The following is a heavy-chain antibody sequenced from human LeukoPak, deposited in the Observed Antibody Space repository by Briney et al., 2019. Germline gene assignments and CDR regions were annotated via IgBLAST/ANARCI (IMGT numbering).Heavy chain of an antibody. Sequence: GGSLRLSCAASGFMFSGYWMTWVRQVPGKGLEWVSGINWNGGSTGYVDSVKGRFTISRDNAKNVLFLEMNNLRAEDTAFYYCARGEWDLRDWGQGTLVIVSS. J-gene: IGHJ4*02. D-gene: IGHD1-26*01. CDR1: GFMFSGYW. CDR2: INWNGGST. V-gene: IGHV3-20*04. CDR3: ARGEWDLRD.